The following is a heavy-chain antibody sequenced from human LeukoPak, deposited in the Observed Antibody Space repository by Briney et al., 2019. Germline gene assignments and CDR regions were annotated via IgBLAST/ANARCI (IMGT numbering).Heavy chain of an antibody. Sequence: GGSLRLSCAASGFNFASYATTWVRQAPGKGLEWVSSISGASIIPHFADSMKGRFTISRDNSKNTLYLQMGSLRTEDTAVYYCAGASPDGFYDYWGRGTLVTVSS. V-gene: IGHV3-23*01. J-gene: IGHJ4*02. CDR2: ISGASIIP. CDR3: AGASPDGFYDY. CDR1: GFNFASYA. D-gene: IGHD3-22*01.